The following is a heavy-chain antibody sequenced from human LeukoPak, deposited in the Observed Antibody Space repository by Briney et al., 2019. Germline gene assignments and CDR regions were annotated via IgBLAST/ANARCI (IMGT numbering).Heavy chain of an antibody. V-gene: IGHV4-4*07. Sequence: SETLSLTCTVSGVSISSYYWSWMRQPAGKGLEWIGRIYTSGSTNYNPSLKSRVTMSVDTSKNQFSLKLSSVTAADTAVYYCARAVGYCSSTSCYGANWYFDLWGRGTLVTVSS. D-gene: IGHD2-2*01. CDR1: GVSISSYY. J-gene: IGHJ2*01. CDR3: ARAVGYCSSTSCYGANWYFDL. CDR2: IYTSGST.